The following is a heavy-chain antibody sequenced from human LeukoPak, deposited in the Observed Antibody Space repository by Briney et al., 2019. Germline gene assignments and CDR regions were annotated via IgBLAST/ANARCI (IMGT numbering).Heavy chain of an antibody. V-gene: IGHV1-18*04. Sequence: ASVRVSCKTSGYKFLSHGTSWVRQAPGQGLEWLGWIRADNGDTRFARKFQGRFTMTTDTSTSTAHMELRSLRSDDTAVYYCARDWPTVIADLWGQGTLVTVSS. CDR1: GYKFLSHG. CDR2: IRADNGDT. D-gene: IGHD4-11*01. J-gene: IGHJ5*02. CDR3: ARDWPTVIADL.